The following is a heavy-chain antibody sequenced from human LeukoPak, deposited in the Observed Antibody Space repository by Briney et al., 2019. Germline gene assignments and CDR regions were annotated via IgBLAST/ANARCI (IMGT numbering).Heavy chain of an antibody. CDR3: TRQGGKDYYDSSEDAFDI. CDR1: GFTFSGSA. Sequence: GGSLRLSCAASGFTFSGSAMPWVRQASGQWLEWVGRIRSKAHSYATAYAASVKGRFTISRDDSKNTAYLQMNSRNTEDTAVYYCTRQGGKDYYDSSEDAFDIWGQGTMVIVSS. D-gene: IGHD3-22*01. V-gene: IGHV3-73*01. CDR2: IRSKAHSYAT. J-gene: IGHJ3*02.